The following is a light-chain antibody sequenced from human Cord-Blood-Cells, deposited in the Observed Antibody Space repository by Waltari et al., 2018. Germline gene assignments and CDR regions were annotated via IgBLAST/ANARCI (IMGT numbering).Light chain of an antibody. J-gene: IGKJ5*01. CDR3: QQYDNLPIT. V-gene: IGKV1-33*01. Sequence: DIQMTQSPSSLSASVGDRGTITCQASQDISNYLNWYQQKPGKAPKLLIYDASNLETGVASRFSGSGSGTDFTFTISSLQPEDIATYYCQQYDNLPITFGQGTRLEIK. CDR2: DAS. CDR1: QDISNY.